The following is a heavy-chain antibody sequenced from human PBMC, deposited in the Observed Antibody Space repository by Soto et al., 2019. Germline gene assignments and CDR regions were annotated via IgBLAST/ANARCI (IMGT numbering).Heavy chain of an antibody. V-gene: IGHV6-1*01. Sequence: PSQTLSLTCVISGDSVSSNSAAWNWIRQSPSRGLEWLGRTYYRSKWYNDYAVSVKSRITINPDTSKNQFSLQLNSVTPEDTAVYYCAREWGKMTTVTTHLDYWGQGTLVTVSS. CDR3: AREWGKMTTVTTHLDY. CDR1: GDSVSSNSAA. D-gene: IGHD4-4*01. J-gene: IGHJ4*02. CDR2: TYYRSKWYN.